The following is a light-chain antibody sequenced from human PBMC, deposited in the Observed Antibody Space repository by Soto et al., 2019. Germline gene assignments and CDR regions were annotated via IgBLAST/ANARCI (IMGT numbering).Light chain of an antibody. V-gene: IGLV2-8*01. CDR3: SSTAGNNNLV. Sequence: QSVLTQSPSASGSPGQSVTISCTGTSSDLDSHNYVAWYQHHPGKAPKLMIYEVSKRPSGVPDRFSGSKSGNTASLTVSGLQAEDEAVYYCSSTAGNNNLVFGGGTKLTVL. CDR2: EVS. J-gene: IGLJ3*02. CDR1: SSDLDSHNY.